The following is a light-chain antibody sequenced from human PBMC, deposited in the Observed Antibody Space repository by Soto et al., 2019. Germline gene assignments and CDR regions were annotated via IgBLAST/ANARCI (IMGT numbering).Light chain of an antibody. CDR2: DAS. CDR3: QPLSKLLPIP. CDR1: QSVSSS. V-gene: IGKV3-11*01. J-gene: IGKJ4*01. Sequence: VALSLKPKERATLSCRASQSVSSSLAWYQQKPGQAPRLLIYDASKRATGIPARFSGSGSGTDFTLTISSLEPADFAIYYWQPLSKLLPIPFGG.